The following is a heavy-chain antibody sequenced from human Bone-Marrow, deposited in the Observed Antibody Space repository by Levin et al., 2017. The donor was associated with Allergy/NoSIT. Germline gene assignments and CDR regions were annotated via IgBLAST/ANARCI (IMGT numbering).Heavy chain of an antibody. CDR2: IKQDGSER. CDR3: ASQSPLYGYFYY. V-gene: IGHV3-7*01. D-gene: IGHD3-10*01. Sequence: HGESLKISCAASGFTFSSSWMSWVRQAPGKGLEWVANIKQDGSERYYVDSVKGRFTISRGNAKNSLYLQMNSLRAEDTAVYYCASQSPLYGYFYYWGQGTLVTVSS. CDR1: GFTFSSSW. J-gene: IGHJ4*02.